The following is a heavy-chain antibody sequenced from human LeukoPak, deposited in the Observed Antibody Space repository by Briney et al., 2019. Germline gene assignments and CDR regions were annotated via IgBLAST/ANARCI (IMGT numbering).Heavy chain of an antibody. J-gene: IGHJ4*02. CDR3: ARGDDSSGYYPLGY. V-gene: IGHV1-18*01. Sequence: ASVKVSCKASGYTFTSYGISWVRQAPGQGLEWMGWISAYNGNTNYAQKLQGRVTMTTDTSTSTACMELRSLRSDDTAVYYCARGDDSSGYYPLGYWGQGTLVTVSS. CDR2: ISAYNGNT. CDR1: GYTFTSYG. D-gene: IGHD3-22*01.